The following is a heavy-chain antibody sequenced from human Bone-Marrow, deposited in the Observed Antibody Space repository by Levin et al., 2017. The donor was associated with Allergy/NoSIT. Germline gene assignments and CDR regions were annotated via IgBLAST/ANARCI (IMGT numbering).Heavy chain of an antibody. Sequence: PGGSLRLSCAASGFTFSTYVLTWVRQAPGKGLEWVSLITGSGDNTYYADSVRGRFTISRDNSKNTLSLQMNSLRAEDTAVYYCARGRYPGSGNTLNTFDLWGRGTLVTVSS. CDR3: ARGRYPGSGNTLNTFDL. CDR2: ITGSGDNT. V-gene: IGHV3-23*01. J-gene: IGHJ4*01. CDR1: GFTFSTYV. D-gene: IGHD3-10*01.